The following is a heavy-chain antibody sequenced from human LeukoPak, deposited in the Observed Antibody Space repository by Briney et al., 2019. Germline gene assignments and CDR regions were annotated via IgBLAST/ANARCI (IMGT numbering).Heavy chain of an antibody. CDR3: ARVWQWLDNYFGY. Sequence: SETLSLTCAVYGGSFSGYYWSWIRQPPGKGLEWIGEINHSGSTNYNPSLKSRVTISVDTSKNQFSLKLSSVTAADTAVYYCARVWQWLDNYFGYWGQGTLVTVSS. CDR1: GGSFSGYY. CDR2: INHSGST. D-gene: IGHD6-19*01. J-gene: IGHJ4*02. V-gene: IGHV4-34*01.